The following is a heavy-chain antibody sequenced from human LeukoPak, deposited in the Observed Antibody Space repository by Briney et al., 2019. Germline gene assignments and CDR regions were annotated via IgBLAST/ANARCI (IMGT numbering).Heavy chain of an antibody. D-gene: IGHD2-21*02. Sequence: ASVKVSCKASGYTFTDYYIHWVRRAPGQGLEWMGWINPNSGVTNYAQKFQGRVTMTRDTSITTAYMELSRLRSDDTAVYYCARDNREVRGGDCFDVWGKGTTVTVSS. CDR1: GYTFTDYY. CDR3: ARDNREVRGGDCFDV. CDR2: INPNSGVT. J-gene: IGHJ6*03. V-gene: IGHV1-2*02.